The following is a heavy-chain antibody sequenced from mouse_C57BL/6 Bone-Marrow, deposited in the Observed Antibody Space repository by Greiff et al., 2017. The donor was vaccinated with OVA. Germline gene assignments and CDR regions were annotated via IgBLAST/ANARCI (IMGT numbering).Heavy chain of an antibody. CDR2: IYPGSGNT. CDR3: ARDGWLLFDY. CDR1: GYSFTSYY. Sequence: VQLVESGPELVKPGASVKISCKASGYSFTSYYIHWVKQRPGQGLEWIGWIYPGSGNTKYNEKFKGKATLTADTSSSTAYMQLSSLTSEDSAVYYCARDGWLLFDYWGQGTTLTVSS. D-gene: IGHD2-3*01. V-gene: IGHV1-66*01. J-gene: IGHJ2*01.